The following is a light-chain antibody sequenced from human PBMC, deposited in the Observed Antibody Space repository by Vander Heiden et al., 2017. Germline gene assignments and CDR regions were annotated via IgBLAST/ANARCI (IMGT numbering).Light chain of an antibody. V-gene: IGKV3-15*01. CDR3: QQYNNWPPLT. J-gene: IGKJ4*01. CDR2: GAS. Sequence: EIVITQSPATLSVSPGERATLSCRASQSVSSNLAWYQQKPGQAPRLLIYGASTRATGIPARFSGSGSGTEFTLTISSLQSEDFAVYYCQQYNNWPPLTLGGGTKVKIK. CDR1: QSVSSN.